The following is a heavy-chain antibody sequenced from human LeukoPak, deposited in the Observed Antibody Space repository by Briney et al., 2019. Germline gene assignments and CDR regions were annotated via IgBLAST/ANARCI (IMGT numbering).Heavy chain of an antibody. CDR1: GYTFTGYY. CDR3: ASGWSITGWYNNWFDP. Sequence: ASVKVSCKASGYTFTGYYMHWVRQAPGQGLEWMGWINPNSGDTNYAQKFQGRVTMTRDTSITTAYMELSRLRSDDTAVYFCASGWSITGWYNNWFDPWGQGTLATVSS. CDR2: INPNSGDT. J-gene: IGHJ5*02. D-gene: IGHD6-19*01. V-gene: IGHV1-2*02.